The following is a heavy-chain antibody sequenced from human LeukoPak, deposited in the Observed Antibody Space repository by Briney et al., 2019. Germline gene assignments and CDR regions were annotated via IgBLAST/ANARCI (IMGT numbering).Heavy chain of an antibody. Sequence: GGSLRLSCAASGFTFSSYGMHWVRQAPGKGLEWVAFIRYDGSNKYYADSVKGRFTISRDNSKNTLYLQMNSLRAEDTAVYYCAKDYRDVLLWFGEPVYYYYYMDVWGKGTTVTISS. V-gene: IGHV3-30*02. D-gene: IGHD3-10*01. CDR1: GFTFSSYG. J-gene: IGHJ6*03. CDR2: IRYDGSNK. CDR3: AKDYRDVLLWFGEPVYYYYYMDV.